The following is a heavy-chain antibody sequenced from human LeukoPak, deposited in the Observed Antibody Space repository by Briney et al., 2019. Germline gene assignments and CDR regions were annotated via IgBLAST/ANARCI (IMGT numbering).Heavy chain of an antibody. V-gene: IGHV1-18*01. CDR3: ARDGSYWLAVDY. D-gene: IGHD6-19*01. Sequence: VASVKVSCKASGYTFTSYGISWVRQAPGQGLEWMGWISAYNGNTNYAQKLQGRVTMTTDTSTSTAYMELRSMRSADTAVYYCARDGSYWLAVDYWGQGTLVTVSS. CDR1: GYTFTSYG. CDR2: ISAYNGNT. J-gene: IGHJ4*02.